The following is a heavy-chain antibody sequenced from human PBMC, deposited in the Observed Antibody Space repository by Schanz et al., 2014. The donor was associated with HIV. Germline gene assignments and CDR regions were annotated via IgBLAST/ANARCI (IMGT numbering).Heavy chain of an antibody. CDR1: GFTFGTKW. J-gene: IGHJ3*01. CDR2: ITPDGTIT. Sequence: EVRLVESGGTSVQPGGSLRLSCVASGFTFGTKWMYWVRQGPEKGLAWVSYITPDGTITYADSVKGRFTTSRDSSKNTLYLQMNSLRVEDTAIYYCRVFMGAFDVWGQGTMVTVSS. CDR3: RVFMGAFDV. D-gene: IGHD6-13*01. V-gene: IGHV3-74*02.